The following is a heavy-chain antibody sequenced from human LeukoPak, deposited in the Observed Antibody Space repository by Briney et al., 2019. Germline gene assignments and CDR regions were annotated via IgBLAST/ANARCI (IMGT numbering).Heavy chain of an antibody. CDR1: GFTFDDYG. Sequence: GGSLRLSCAASGFTFDDYGMTWVRQAPGKGLEWVSGINCNGGSIGYADSVKGRFTISRDNAKKSLYLQMNSLRAEDTALYHCARDRGYDSSGHYYYYYMDVWGKGTTVTVSS. D-gene: IGHD3-22*01. J-gene: IGHJ6*03. CDR2: INCNGGSI. V-gene: IGHV3-20*01. CDR3: ARDRGYDSSGHYYYYYMDV.